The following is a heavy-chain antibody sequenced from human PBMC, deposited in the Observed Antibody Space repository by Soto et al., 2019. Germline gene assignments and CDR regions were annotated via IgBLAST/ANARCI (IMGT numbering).Heavy chain of an antibody. D-gene: IGHD5-18*01. Sequence: PSETLSLTCTVSGGSISSYYWSWIRQPPGKGLEWIGYIYYSGSTNYNPSLKSRVTISVDKSKNQFSLKLSSVTAADTAVYYCARGVYSYGSTRFDYWGQGTLVT. J-gene: IGHJ4*02. CDR3: ARGVYSYGSTRFDY. V-gene: IGHV4-59*12. CDR2: IYYSGST. CDR1: GGSISSYY.